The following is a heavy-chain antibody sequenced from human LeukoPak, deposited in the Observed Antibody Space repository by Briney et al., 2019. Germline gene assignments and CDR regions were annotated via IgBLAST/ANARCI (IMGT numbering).Heavy chain of an antibody. V-gene: IGHV1-2*02. Sequence: ASVKVSCKASGYTFTGYYMYWVRQAPGQGLEWMGWINPNSGGTNYAQKFQGRVTMTRDTSISTAYMELSRLRSDDTAVYYCARAVSSSGSYQLWRKSGAFDIWGQGTMVTVSS. CDR3: ARAVSSSGSYQLWRKSGAFDI. J-gene: IGHJ3*02. CDR1: GYTFTGYY. CDR2: INPNSGGT. D-gene: IGHD1-26*01.